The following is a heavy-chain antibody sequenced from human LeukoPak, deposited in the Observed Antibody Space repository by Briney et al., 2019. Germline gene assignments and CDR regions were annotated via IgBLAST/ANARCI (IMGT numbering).Heavy chain of an antibody. CDR3: ARGGGIQLNY. D-gene: IGHD5-18*01. Sequence: GGSLRLSCAASGFTFSSSWMTWVRQAPGKGLEWVANIKQDGSEKYYVDSVKGRFTISRDNAKNSLYLQMNSLRVEDTAVYYCARGGGIQLNYWGQGTLVTVSS. J-gene: IGHJ4*02. V-gene: IGHV3-7*01. CDR2: IKQDGSEK. CDR1: GFTFSSSW.